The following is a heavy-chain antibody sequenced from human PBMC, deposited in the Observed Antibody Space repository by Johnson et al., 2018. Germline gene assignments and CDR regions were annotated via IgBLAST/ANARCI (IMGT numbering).Heavy chain of an antibody. D-gene: IGHD3-16*02. J-gene: IGHJ3*02. CDR3: AKATPMITFGGVIVKADAFDI. Sequence: EVQLVESGGGLVQPGRSLRLSCAASGFTFDDYGMSWVRQAPGKGLEWVSGINWNGGSTGYAESVKGRFTISRDNANTSLYLQMKSRRAEDTALYYCAKATPMITFGGVIVKADAFDIWGQGTMVTVSS. CDR1: GFTFDDYG. CDR2: INWNGGST. V-gene: IGHV3-20*04.